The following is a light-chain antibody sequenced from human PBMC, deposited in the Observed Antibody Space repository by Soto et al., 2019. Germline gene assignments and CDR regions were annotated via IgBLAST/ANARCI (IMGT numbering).Light chain of an antibody. J-gene: IGLJ1*01. Sequence: QSVMTQPPSVSAAPGQKVTISCSGSSSNIGGNSVSWYQQLPGTAPKLLIYDDNKRPSGIPDRFSGSKSGTSATLGITGFQTGDEADYYCGSWDSSLSAYVFGTGTKLNRP. V-gene: IGLV1-51*01. CDR2: DDN. CDR3: GSWDSSLSAYV. CDR1: SSNIGGNS.